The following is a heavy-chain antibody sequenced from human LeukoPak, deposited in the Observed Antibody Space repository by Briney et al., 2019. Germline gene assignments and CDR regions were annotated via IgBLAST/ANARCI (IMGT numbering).Heavy chain of an antibody. Sequence: ASVKVSCKASGYTFTSYDINWVRQATGQGLEWMGWMNPNSGNTGYAQKFQGRVTMTRNTSISTAYMELSSLRSEDTAVYYCARGGTYYDILTGYYSPKDYYYYYGMDVWGQGTTLTVSS. J-gene: IGHJ6*02. CDR3: ARGGTYYDILTGYYSPKDYYYYYGMDV. D-gene: IGHD3-9*01. CDR2: MNPNSGNT. V-gene: IGHV1-8*01. CDR1: GYTFTSYD.